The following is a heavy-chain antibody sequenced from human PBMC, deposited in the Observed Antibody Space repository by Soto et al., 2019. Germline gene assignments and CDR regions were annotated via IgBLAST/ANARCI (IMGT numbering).Heavy chain of an antibody. CDR3: ARGRYGDY. CDR2: ISAHNGNT. CDR1: GYAFTTYG. V-gene: IGHV1-18*01. J-gene: IGHJ4*02. D-gene: IGHD1-1*01. Sequence: QVHLVQSGAEVKKPGASVKVSCQGSGYAFTTYGITWVRQAPGQGLEWMGWISAHNGNTNYAQKLQGRVTVTRDTSMSTAYMELRSLRYDDTAVYYCARGRYGDYWGQGALVNVSS.